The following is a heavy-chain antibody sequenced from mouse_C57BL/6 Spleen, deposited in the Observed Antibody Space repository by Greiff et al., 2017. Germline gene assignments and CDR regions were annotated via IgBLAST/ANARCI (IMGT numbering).Heavy chain of an antibody. D-gene: IGHD5-5*01. J-gene: IGHJ3*01. CDR3: AREDYPRAWFAY. V-gene: IGHV2-2*01. CDR1: GFSLTSYG. CDR2: IWSGGST. Sequence: QVQLQQSGPGLVQPSQSLSITCTVSGFSLTSYGVPWVRQSPGKGLEWLGVIWSGGSTDYNAAFISRLSISKDNSKGQVFYKMNRLQADDTAIYYGAREDYPRAWFAYWGQGTLVTVSA.